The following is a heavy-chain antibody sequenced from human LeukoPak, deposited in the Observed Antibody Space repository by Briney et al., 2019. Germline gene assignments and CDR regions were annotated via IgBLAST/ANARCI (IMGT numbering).Heavy chain of an antibody. CDR2: IYHSGST. V-gene: IGHV4-38-2*01. D-gene: IGHD3-10*01. J-gene: IGHJ6*03. CDR3: ARSGEIEYYYYYMDV. Sequence: SETLSLTCAVSGYSISSGYYWGWIRQPPGKGLEWIGSIYHSGSTYYNPSLKSRVTISVDASKTQFSLKLSSVTAADTAVYYCARSGEIEYYYYYMDVWGKGTTVTVSS. CDR1: GYSISSGYY.